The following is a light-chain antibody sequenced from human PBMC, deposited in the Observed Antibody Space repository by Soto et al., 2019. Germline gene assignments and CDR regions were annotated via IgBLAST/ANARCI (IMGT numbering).Light chain of an antibody. CDR2: AAS. CDR3: QKYNSAPRT. J-gene: IGKJ1*01. CDR1: QGISNY. Sequence: DLQMTQSPSSLSASVGDRVTITCRASQGISNYLAWYQLRPGKAPKLLISAASTLQSGVPSRFSGSGSGTDFTLTISSLQPEDVATYYCQKYNSAPRTFGQGTKVEIK. V-gene: IGKV1-27*01.